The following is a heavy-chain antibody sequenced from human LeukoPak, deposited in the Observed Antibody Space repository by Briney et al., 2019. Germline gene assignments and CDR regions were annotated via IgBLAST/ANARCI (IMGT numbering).Heavy chain of an antibody. V-gene: IGHV4-59*02. CDR3: AREDAAAGTQGAFDI. D-gene: IGHD6-13*01. J-gene: IGHJ3*02. CDR1: GGSVSPYY. CDR2: IYYSGNT. Sequence: SETLSLTCTVSGGSVSPYYWSWIRQPPGKGLEWIGYIYYSGNTNYNPAFKSRVTASVDTSKNQFSLKLNSVTAADTAVYFCAREDAAAGTQGAFDIWGQGTAVTASS.